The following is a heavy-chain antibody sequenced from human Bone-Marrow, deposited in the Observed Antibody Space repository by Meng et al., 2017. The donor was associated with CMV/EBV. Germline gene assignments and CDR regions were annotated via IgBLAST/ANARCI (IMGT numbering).Heavy chain of an antibody. Sequence: ASVKVSCKASGYTFTGYYMHWVRQAPGQGLEWMGWINPNSGGTNYAQKFQGRVTITRNTSISTAYMELSSLRSEDTAVYYCARGPGEEVEWLYLWGQGTLVTVSS. CDR3: ARGPGEEVEWLYL. V-gene: IGHV1-2*02. CDR1: GYTFTGYY. J-gene: IGHJ4*02. CDR2: INPNSGGT. D-gene: IGHD3-3*01.